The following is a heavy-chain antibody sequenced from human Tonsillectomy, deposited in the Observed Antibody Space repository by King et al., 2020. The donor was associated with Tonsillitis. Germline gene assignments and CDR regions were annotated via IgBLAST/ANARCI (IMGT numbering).Heavy chain of an antibody. Sequence: VQLQQWGAGLLKPSETLSLTCAVYGGSFSGYYWSWIRQPPGKGLEWIGEINHSGSTNYNPSLKSRVTISVDTSKNQFSLKLSSVTAADTAVYYCVGHRYSSSSDSWGQGTLVTVSS. CDR3: VGHRYSSSSDS. D-gene: IGHD6-6*01. CDR1: GGSFSGYY. J-gene: IGHJ4*02. V-gene: IGHV4-34*01. CDR2: INHSGST.